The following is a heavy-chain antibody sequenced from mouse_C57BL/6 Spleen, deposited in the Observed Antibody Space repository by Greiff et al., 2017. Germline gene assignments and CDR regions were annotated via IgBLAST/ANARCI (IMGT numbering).Heavy chain of an antibody. D-gene: IGHD2-5*01. CDR2: ISSGGSYT. CDR1: GFTFSSYG. Sequence: VQLKESGGDLVKPGGSLKLSCAASGFTFSSYGMSWVRQTPDKRLEWVATISSGGSYTYYPDSVKGRFTISRDNAKNTLYLQMSSLKSEDTAMYYCARQGYSNPPYFDVWGTGTTVTVSS. V-gene: IGHV5-6*01. J-gene: IGHJ1*03. CDR3: ARQGYSNPPYFDV.